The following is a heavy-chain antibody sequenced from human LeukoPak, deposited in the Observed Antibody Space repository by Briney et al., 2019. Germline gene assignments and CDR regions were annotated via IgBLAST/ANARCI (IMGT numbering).Heavy chain of an antibody. J-gene: IGHJ6*03. Sequence: AGGSLRLSCAASGFTLSGYGMHWVRQAPGKGLEWVAFIRYDGSNKYYADSVKGRFTISRDNSKNTLYLQMNSLRAEDTAVYYCAKGSSRYSGYSSPYYYYYMDVWGKGTTVTISS. V-gene: IGHV3-30*02. CDR2: IRYDGSNK. CDR3: AKGSSRYSGYSSPYYYYYMDV. CDR1: GFTLSGYG. D-gene: IGHD5-12*01.